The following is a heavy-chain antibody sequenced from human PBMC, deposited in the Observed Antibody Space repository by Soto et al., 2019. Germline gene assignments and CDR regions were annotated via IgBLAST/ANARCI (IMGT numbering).Heavy chain of an antibody. Sequence: QVQLQESGPGLVKPSQTLSLTYTVSGTTISSGDHYWSWIRQAPGKGLEWIGYMYYTGKTYYNTSLQSRVTISVDTSKNQFSLKMTSVTAADTAMYFCARVYGRGDYFDFWGRGTLVSVSS. CDR2: MYYTGKT. V-gene: IGHV4-30-4*01. CDR1: GTTISSGDHY. D-gene: IGHD1-26*01. CDR3: ARVYGRGDYFDF. J-gene: IGHJ4*02.